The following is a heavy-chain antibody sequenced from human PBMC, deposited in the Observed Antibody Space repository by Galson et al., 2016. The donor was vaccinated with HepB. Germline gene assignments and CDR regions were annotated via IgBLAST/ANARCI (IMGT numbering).Heavy chain of an antibody. Sequence: SVKVSCKASGVTFSTYAITWVRQTPGQGFKWMGGIIPSSGTPTYAPRFQDRVTITADESTNTAFMELNRLRSEDTAVYYCARNNSGYLPYWGQGTLVTVSS. V-gene: IGHV1-69*13. CDR3: ARNNSGYLPY. J-gene: IGHJ4*02. CDR2: IIPSSGTP. CDR1: GVTFSTYA. D-gene: IGHD3-22*01.